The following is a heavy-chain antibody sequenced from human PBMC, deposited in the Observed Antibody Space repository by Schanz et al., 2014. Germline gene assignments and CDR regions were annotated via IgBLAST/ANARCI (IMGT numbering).Heavy chain of an antibody. CDR1: GFTFSGFW. J-gene: IGHJ4*02. Sequence: EVQLVESGGGLVKPGGSLRLSCAASGFTFSGFWMTWVRQAPGKGLEWVANIKKDGSAKYYVDSVKGRFTISRDNAKNSLYLQMNSLRPEDTAVYYCVRDSFGEFDYWGQGTLVTVSS. V-gene: IGHV3-7*01. CDR3: VRDSFGEFDY. CDR2: IKKDGSAK. D-gene: IGHD3-3*01.